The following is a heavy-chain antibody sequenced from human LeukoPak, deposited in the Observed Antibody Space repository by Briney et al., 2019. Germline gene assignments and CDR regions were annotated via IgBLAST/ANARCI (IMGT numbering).Heavy chain of an antibody. CDR2: MNPNSGNT. J-gene: IGHJ4*02. CDR1: GYTFTSYD. Sequence: ASVKVSCKASGYTFTSYDINWVRQATGQGLEWMGWMNPNSGNTGYAQKFQGRVTITRNISISTAYMELSSLRSEDTAVYYCARGDPSNYFDHWGQGTLVTVSS. V-gene: IGHV1-8*03. CDR3: ARGDPSNYFDH.